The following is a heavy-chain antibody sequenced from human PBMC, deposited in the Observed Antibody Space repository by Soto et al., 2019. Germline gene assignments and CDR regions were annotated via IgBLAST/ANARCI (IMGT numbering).Heavy chain of an antibody. CDR3: TSLHGDYGYYFDH. CDR2: IRSKAYGGTT. CDR1: GFTFGDYA. Sequence: EVQLVESGGGLVKPGRSLRLSCTASGFTFGDYAMSWFRQAPGKGLEWVGFIRSKAYGGTTEYAASVKGRFTISRDDSKSIAYLQMNSLKTEDTAVYYCTSLHGDYGYYFDHWGQGTLVTVSS. D-gene: IGHD4-17*01. J-gene: IGHJ4*02. V-gene: IGHV3-49*05.